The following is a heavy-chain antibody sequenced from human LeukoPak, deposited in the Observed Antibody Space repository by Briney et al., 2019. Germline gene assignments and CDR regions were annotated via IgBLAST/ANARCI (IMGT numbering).Heavy chain of an antibody. CDR1: GGSISSSSYY. Sequence: SETLSLTCTVSGGSISSSSYYWGWIRQPPGKGLEWIGSIYYSGSTYYNPSLKSRVTTSVDTSKNQFSLKLSSVTAADTAVYYCARYCSSTSCRYFDYWGQGTLVTVSS. J-gene: IGHJ4*02. V-gene: IGHV4-39*07. CDR3: ARYCSSTSCRYFDY. CDR2: IYYSGST. D-gene: IGHD2-2*01.